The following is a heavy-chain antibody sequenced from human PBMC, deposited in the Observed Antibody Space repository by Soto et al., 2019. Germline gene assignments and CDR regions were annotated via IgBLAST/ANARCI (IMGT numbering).Heavy chain of an antibody. Sequence: SETLSLTCTVSGGSISRGDYYWSWIRQPPGKGLEWIGYIYYSGSTYYNPSLKSRVTIAVDTSKNQFSLKLSSVTAADTAVYYCARANYYGSSNYWGQGTLVTVSS. J-gene: IGHJ4*02. V-gene: IGHV4-30-4*01. CDR2: IYYSGST. D-gene: IGHD3-10*01. CDR3: ARANYYGSSNY. CDR1: GGSISRGDYY.